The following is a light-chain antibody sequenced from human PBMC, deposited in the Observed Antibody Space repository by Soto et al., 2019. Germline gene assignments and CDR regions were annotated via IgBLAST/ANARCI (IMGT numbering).Light chain of an antibody. J-gene: IGKJ1*01. CDR2: AAS. CDR3: QQYDLFPWT. CDR1: QDITNF. V-gene: IGKV1-33*01. Sequence: DIQMTQSPSSLSASVGDRVTITWQASQDITNFLNWYQQKSGKAPKLLIYAASNLETGVPSRFSGGGSGTDFTFTISSLQPEDIATYYCQQYDLFPWTFGQGTKVEIK.